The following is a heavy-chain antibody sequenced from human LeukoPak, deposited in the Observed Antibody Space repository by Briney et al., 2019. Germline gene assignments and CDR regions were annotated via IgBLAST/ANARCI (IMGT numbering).Heavy chain of an antibody. CDR2: IYHSGST. Sequence: SETLSLTCTVSGGSISSGGYYWSWIRQPPGKGLERIGYIYHSGSTYYNPSLKSRVTISVDRSENQFSLKLSSVTAADTAVYYCAREVGGSYFFDYWGQGTLVTVSS. V-gene: IGHV4-30-2*01. CDR3: AREVGGSYFFDY. J-gene: IGHJ4*02. CDR1: GGSISSGGYY. D-gene: IGHD1-26*01.